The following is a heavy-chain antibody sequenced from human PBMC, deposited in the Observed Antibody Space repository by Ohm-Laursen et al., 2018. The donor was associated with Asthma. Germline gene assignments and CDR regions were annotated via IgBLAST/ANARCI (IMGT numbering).Heavy chain of an antibody. CDR1: GFTFSTYW. CDR2: INDDGSIT. J-gene: IGHJ4*02. V-gene: IGHV3-74*01. CDR3: AKTVAGAANIIDY. Sequence: SLRLSCSAFGFTFSTYWMHWVRQAPGKGLVWVSRINDDGSITNYADSLKGRFTISRDNAKNMLYLQMNRLRAEDTAVYYCAKTVAGAANIIDYWGQGTLVSVSS. D-gene: IGHD6-19*01.